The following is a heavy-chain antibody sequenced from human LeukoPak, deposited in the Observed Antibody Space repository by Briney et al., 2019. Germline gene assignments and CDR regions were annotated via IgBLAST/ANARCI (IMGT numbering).Heavy chain of an antibody. CDR3: AREHYYTSASYRDFDY. CDR2: IGASGSDT. CDR1: GFTFSSYA. Sequence: GGSLRLSCAASGFTFSSYAMSWVRQAPGKGLEWVSAIGASGSDTYYADSVKGRLTISRDNSETTLYLQMSSLRAEDTAVYYCAREHYYTSASYRDFDYWGQGTLVTVSS. V-gene: IGHV3-23*01. D-gene: IGHD3-10*01. J-gene: IGHJ4*02.